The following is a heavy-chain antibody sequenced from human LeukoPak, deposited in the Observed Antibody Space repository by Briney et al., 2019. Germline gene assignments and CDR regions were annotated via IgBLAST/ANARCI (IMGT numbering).Heavy chain of an antibody. CDR1: GGSFIGYY. CDR2: INHSGST. CDR3: ARMAGTTLRSAFDI. J-gene: IGHJ3*02. D-gene: IGHD1-7*01. Sequence: SEAVSLTCAVYGGSFIGYYWSWLRQPPGRGVEGMGEINHSGSTNYNPSLKSRVTISVDTSKNQFSLKLSSVTAADTAVYYCARMAGTTLRSAFDIWGQGTMVTVSS. V-gene: IGHV4-34*01.